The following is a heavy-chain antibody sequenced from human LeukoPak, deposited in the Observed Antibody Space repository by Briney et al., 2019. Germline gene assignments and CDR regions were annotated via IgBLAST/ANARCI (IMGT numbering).Heavy chain of an antibody. CDR2: MYTSGST. J-gene: IGHJ4*02. D-gene: IGHD3-22*01. Sequence: SGTLSLTCTISYGSVSRYYWTWIRQPAGKGLEWIGRMYTSGSTNYNPSLTSRDTMSVDTSKNQYSLRLSAVTTADSAVDYCARDDGGGYPAFWGQGTLVTVSS. CDR3: ARDDGGGYPAF. V-gene: IGHV4-4*07. CDR1: YGSVSRYY.